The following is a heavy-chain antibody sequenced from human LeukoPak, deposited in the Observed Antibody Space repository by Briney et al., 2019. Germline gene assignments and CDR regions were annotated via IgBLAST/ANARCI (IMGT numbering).Heavy chain of an antibody. CDR3: ARDQFGYSSSWSNWFDP. V-gene: IGHV1-69*04. CDR2: IIPILGIA. J-gene: IGHJ5*02. D-gene: IGHD6-13*01. Sequence: GASVKVSCKASGGTFSSYAISWVRQAPGQGLEWMGRIIPILGIANYAQKFQGRVTITADKSTSTAYMELSSLRSEDTAVYYCARDQFGYSSSWSNWFDPWGQGTLVTVSS. CDR1: GGTFSSYA.